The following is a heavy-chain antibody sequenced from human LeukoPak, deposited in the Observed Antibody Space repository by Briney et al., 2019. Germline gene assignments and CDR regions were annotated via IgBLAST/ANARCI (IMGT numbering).Heavy chain of an antibody. J-gene: IGHJ4*02. V-gene: IGHV3-23*01. CDR3: AKGHIVVVPAARTFDY. D-gene: IGHD2-2*01. Sequence: GGSLRLSCAASGFTFSSYAMSWVRQAPGKGLEWVSAISGSGGSTYYADSVKGRFTISRDNSKNTLYLQMNSLRAEDTAVYYCAKGHIVVVPAARTFDYWGQRTLVTVSS. CDR2: ISGSGGST. CDR1: GFTFSSYA.